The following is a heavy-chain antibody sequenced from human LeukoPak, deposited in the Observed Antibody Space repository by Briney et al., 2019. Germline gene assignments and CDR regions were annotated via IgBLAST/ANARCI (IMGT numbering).Heavy chain of an antibody. CDR3: ARPNYYDSSGYYDDAFDI. V-gene: IGHV5-51*01. D-gene: IGHD3-22*01. Sequence: GESLKISCKGSGYSFTSYWIGWVRQMPGKGLEWMGIIYPGDSDTRYSPSFQGQVTISADKSISTAYPQWSSLKASDTAMYYCARPNYYDSSGYYDDAFDIWGQGTMVTVSS. CDR2: IYPGDSDT. CDR1: GYSFTSYW. J-gene: IGHJ3*02.